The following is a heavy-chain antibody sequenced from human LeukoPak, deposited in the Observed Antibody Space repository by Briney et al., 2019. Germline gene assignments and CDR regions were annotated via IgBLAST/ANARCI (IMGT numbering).Heavy chain of an antibody. CDR2: INPSGGST. CDR3: ASSIAGYYDILTGYFPEAFDY. D-gene: IGHD3-9*01. Sequence: ASVKVSCKASGYTFTSYYMHWVRQAPGQGLEWMGIINPSGGSTSYAQKFQGRVTMTRDTSTSTVYMELSSLGSEDTAVYYCASSIAGYYDILTGYFPEAFDYWGQGTLVTVSS. CDR1: GYTFTSYY. V-gene: IGHV1-46*01. J-gene: IGHJ4*02.